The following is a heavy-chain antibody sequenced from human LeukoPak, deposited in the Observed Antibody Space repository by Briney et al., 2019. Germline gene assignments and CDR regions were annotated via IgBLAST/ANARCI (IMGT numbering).Heavy chain of an antibody. V-gene: IGHV3-53*01. J-gene: IGHJ4*02. CDR2: IHSGGDT. CDR1: AFTVSTNF. D-gene: IGHD6-13*01. Sequence: PGGSLRLSCAASAFTVSTNFMTWVPQAAGKGLEWVSLIHSGGDTYYADSVKGRFTISRDNSKNTLYLQMNSLRAEDTAMYYCARDAAEQQLVHYFDYWGQGTLVTVSS. CDR3: ARDAAEQQLVHYFDY.